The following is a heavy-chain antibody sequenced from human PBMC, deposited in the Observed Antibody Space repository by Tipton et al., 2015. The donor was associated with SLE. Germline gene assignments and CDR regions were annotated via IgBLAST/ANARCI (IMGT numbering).Heavy chain of an antibody. V-gene: IGHV4-59*10. CDR3: AKGRQKNYADHAY. D-gene: IGHD4-17*01. J-gene: IGHJ4*02. CDR1: GGPFSGYY. Sequence: TLSLTCAVYGGPFSGYYWSWIRQPPGRGLEWIGRIYASGYTNYNPSLKSRVTMSVDTSKNQFSLKLSSVTAADTAVYYCAKGRQKNYADHAYWGQGTLVTVSS. CDR2: IYASGYT.